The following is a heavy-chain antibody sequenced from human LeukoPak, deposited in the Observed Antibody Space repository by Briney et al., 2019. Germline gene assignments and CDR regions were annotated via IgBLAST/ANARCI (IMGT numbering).Heavy chain of an antibody. CDR1: GGSISSYY. Sequence: SETLLLTCTVSGGSISSYYWTWIRLPPGTGLQWVGYIYFSGSTNYNPSLKSRVTISVDTSKNQFSLKLSSLTATDTAVYYCARHNTGVFGVVSPIDYWGQGTLVTVSS. V-gene: IGHV4-59*08. D-gene: IGHD3-3*01. CDR3: ARHNTGVFGVVSPIDY. J-gene: IGHJ4*02. CDR2: IYFSGST.